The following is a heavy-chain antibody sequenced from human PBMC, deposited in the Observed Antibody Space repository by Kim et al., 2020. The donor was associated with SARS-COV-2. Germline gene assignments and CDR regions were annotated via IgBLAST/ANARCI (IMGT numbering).Heavy chain of an antibody. J-gene: IGHJ4*01. D-gene: IGHD5-12*01. CDR3: ARDLEGESGSVPFDY. V-gene: IGHV3-33*01. CDR1: GFTFSSYG. CDR2: IWYDGNNK. Sequence: GGSLRLSCAASGFTFSSYGMHWVRQAPGKGLEWVAVIWYDGNNKYYADSVKGRFTISRDNSKNTLYLQMNSLRAEDTGVYYCARDLEGESGSVPFDYWG.